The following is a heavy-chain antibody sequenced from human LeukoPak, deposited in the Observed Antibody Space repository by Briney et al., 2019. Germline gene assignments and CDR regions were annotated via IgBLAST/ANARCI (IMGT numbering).Heavy chain of an antibody. CDR2: IYYSGST. V-gene: IGHV4-30-4*01. Sequence: PSQTLSLTCTVSSGSISSGDYYWSWIRQPPGKGLEWIGYIYYSGSTYYNPSLKSRVTISVDTSKNQFPLKLSSVTAADTAVYYCARGTIAAEYLDYWGQGTLVTVSS. CDR1: SGSISSGDYY. D-gene: IGHD6-13*01. CDR3: ARGTIAAEYLDY. J-gene: IGHJ4*02.